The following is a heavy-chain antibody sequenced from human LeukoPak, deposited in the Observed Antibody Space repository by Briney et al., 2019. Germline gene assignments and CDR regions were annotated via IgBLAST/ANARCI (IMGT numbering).Heavy chain of an antibody. J-gene: IGHJ4*02. V-gene: IGHV1-18*01. CDR2: ISAYNGNT. D-gene: IGHD3-9*01. CDR3: ARGLRYFDWLSNEMVYFDY. Sequence: ASVKVSCKASGYTFTSYGISWVRQAPGQGLEWMGWISAYNGNTNYAQQLQGRVTMTTDTSTSTAYMELRSLRSEDTAVYYCARGLRYFDWLSNEMVYFDYWGQGTLVTVSS. CDR1: GYTFTSYG.